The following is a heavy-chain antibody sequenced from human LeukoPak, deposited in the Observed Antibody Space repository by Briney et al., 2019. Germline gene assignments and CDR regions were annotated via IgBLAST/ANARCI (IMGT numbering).Heavy chain of an antibody. D-gene: IGHD3-10*01. J-gene: IGHJ4*02. CDR2: IIPIFGTA. CDR1: GGTFSSYA. V-gene: IGHV1-69*13. Sequence: GTSVKVSCKAFGGTFSSYAISWVRQAPGQGLEWMGGIIPIFGTANYAQKFQGRVTITADESTSTAYMELSSLRSEDTAVYYCARDLRSGSYYNGGDYWGQGTLVTVSS. CDR3: ARDLRSGSYYNGGDY.